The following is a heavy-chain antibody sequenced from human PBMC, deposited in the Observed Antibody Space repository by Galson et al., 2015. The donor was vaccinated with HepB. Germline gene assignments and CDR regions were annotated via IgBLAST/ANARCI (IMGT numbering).Heavy chain of an antibody. V-gene: IGHV1-18*01. D-gene: IGHD3-10*01. CDR3: ARRAQWKSVRGSFDY. J-gene: IGHJ4*02. Sequence: SVKVSCKASGYTFTSYGISWVRQAPGQGLEWMGWISAYNGNTNYAQKLQGRVTMTTDTSTSTAYMELRSLRSDDTAVYYCARRAQWKSVRGSFDYWGQGTLVTVSS. CDR2: ISAYNGNT. CDR1: GYTFTSYG.